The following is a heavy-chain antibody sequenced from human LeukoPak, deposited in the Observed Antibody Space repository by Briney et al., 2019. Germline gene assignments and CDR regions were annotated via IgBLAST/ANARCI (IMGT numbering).Heavy chain of an antibody. CDR2: ISYDGSNK. Sequence: QPGGSLRLSCAASGFTFSSYGMHWVRQAPGKGLEWVAVISYDGSNKYYADSVKGRFTISRDNSKNTLYLQMNSLRHEDTAVYYCARELGYGAFDIWGQGTMVTVSS. D-gene: IGHD5-18*01. CDR3: ARELGYGAFDI. CDR1: GFTFSSYG. V-gene: IGHV3-30*03. J-gene: IGHJ3*02.